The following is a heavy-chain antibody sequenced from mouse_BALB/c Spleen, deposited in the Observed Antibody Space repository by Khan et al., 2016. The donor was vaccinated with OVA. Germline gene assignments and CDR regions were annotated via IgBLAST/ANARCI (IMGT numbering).Heavy chain of an antibody. V-gene: IGHV3-6*02. CDR3: ARGCSSGPAWFAC. J-gene: IGHJ3*01. D-gene: IGHD3-1*01. Sequence: EVQLQESGPGLVKPSQSLSLTCSVTGYSITSGYFWNWIRQFPGNKLEWMGYIRYDGNSNYNPSLKNRISITRDTSKNQFFLKLNSVTPEDTATYYCARGCSSGPAWFACWGQGTLVTVTA. CDR1: GYSITSGYF. CDR2: IRYDGNS.